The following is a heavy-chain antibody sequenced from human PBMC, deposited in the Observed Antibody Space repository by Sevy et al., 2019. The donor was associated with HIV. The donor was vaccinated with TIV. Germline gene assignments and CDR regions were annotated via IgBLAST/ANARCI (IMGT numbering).Heavy chain of an antibody. CDR3: ARGDELNSYCYGMDV. CDR2: TYYRSKWYN. J-gene: IGHJ6*01. CDR1: GDSVSSSSAA. Sequence: SQTLSLTCAISGDSVSSSSAAWNWFRQSPSRGLEWLGRTYYRSKWYNNYAVSVKSRVTINPDTSENQFSLHLNSVTPEDTAVYFCARGDELNSYCYGMDVWGQGTTVTVSS. D-gene: IGHD1-1*01. V-gene: IGHV6-1*01.